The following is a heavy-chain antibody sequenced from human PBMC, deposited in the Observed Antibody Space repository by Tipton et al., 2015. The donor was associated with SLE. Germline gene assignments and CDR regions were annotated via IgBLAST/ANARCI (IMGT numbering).Heavy chain of an antibody. D-gene: IGHD3-10*01. Sequence: SLRLSCAASRFTFSSYWMHWVRQAPGKGLVWLSRINSDGSGTTYADSVKGRITISRDNAKNTLYLQMNSLRAEDTAVYYCARGLWFGELPYGDAFDIWGQGTMVTVSS. J-gene: IGHJ3*02. V-gene: IGHV3-74*01. CDR3: ARGLWFGELPYGDAFDI. CDR1: RFTFSSYW. CDR2: INSDGSGT.